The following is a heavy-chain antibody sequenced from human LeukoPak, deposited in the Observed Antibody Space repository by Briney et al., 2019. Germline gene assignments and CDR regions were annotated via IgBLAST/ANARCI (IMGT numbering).Heavy chain of an antibody. V-gene: IGHV1-18*01. CDR3: ARVYIVSGTSGSYYYYHYMDV. D-gene: IGHD1-26*01. J-gene: IGHJ6*03. Sequence: ASVKVSCKASGYTFTSYGISWVRQAPGQGLEWMGWISAYNGNTNYAQKLQGRVTMTTDTSTSTAYMELRSLRSDDTAVYYCARVYIVSGTSGSYYYYHYMDVWGKGTTVTVSS. CDR2: ISAYNGNT. CDR1: GYTFTSYG.